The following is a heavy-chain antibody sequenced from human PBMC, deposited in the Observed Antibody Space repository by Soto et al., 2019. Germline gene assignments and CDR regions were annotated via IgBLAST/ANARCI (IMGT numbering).Heavy chain of an antibody. CDR1: GFTFSSYD. D-gene: IGHD3-16*01. CDR3: ARDPWAADY. Sequence: EGSLRLSCAASGFTFSSYDMHWVRQATGKGLERVSAIGTAGNTYYAGSVKGRFTISRDNSKNSLNLQINSLRAEDTAVYYCARDPWAADYWGQGTLVTVSS. V-gene: IGHV3-13*01. J-gene: IGHJ4*02. CDR2: IGTAGNT.